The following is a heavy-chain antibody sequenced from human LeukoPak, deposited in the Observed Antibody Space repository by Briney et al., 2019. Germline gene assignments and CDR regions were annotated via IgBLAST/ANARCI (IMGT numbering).Heavy chain of an antibody. CDR1: GGSFSGYY. CDR3: ARGGLRYFDWFPLHNWFDP. CDR2: INHSGST. D-gene: IGHD3-9*01. V-gene: IGHV4-34*01. Sequence: SETLSLTCAVYGGSFSGYYWSWIRQPPGKGLEWIGEINHSGSTNYNPSLKSRVTISVDTSKNQFSLKLSSVTAADTAVYYCARGGLRYFDWFPLHNWFDPWGQGTLVTVSS. J-gene: IGHJ5*02.